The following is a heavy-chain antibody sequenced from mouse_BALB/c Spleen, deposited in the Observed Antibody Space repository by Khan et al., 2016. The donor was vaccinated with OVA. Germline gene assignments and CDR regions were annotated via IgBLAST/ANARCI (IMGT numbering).Heavy chain of an antibody. Sequence: QVQLKQSGPGLVAPSQSLSITCTVSGFSLTNYAVHWVRQPPRKGLEWLGVIWTGGSTNYNSALMSRLSIKKDNSKSQVFLKMNSLQTDDTAIYYCDRNEAINYVDAMDYWGQGTSVTVSS. CDR2: IWTGGST. CDR3: DRNEAINYVDAMDY. J-gene: IGHJ4*01. D-gene: IGHD2-1*01. CDR1: GFSLTNYA. V-gene: IGHV2-9*02.